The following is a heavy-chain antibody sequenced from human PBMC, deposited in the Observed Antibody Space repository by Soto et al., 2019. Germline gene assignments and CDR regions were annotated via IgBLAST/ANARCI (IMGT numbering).Heavy chain of an antibody. CDR2: ISWNSGSI. Sequence: PGGSLRLSCAASGFTFDDYAMHWVRQAPGKGLEWVSGISWNSGSIGYADSMKGRFTISRDNSENTLYLHMNSLRAEDTAVYYCARDPWDSRFDYWGQGTLVTVSS. CDR1: GFTFDDYA. V-gene: IGHV3-9*01. D-gene: IGHD1-26*01. J-gene: IGHJ4*02. CDR3: ARDPWDSRFDY.